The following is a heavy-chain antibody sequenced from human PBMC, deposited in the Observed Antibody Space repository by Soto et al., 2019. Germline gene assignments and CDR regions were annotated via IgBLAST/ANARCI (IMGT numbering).Heavy chain of an antibody. V-gene: IGHV3-23*01. Sequence: EMQLLESGGGLVQPGGSLRLSCAASGFTFSSYAMSWVRQAPGKGLEWVSAISGSGGSTYYADSVKGRFTISRDNSKNTLYLQMNSLRAEDTAVYYCAKRSVQTYYDILTGNYFDYWGQGTLVTVSS. CDR1: GFTFSSYA. CDR2: ISGSGGST. J-gene: IGHJ4*02. CDR3: AKRSVQTYYDILTGNYFDY. D-gene: IGHD3-9*01.